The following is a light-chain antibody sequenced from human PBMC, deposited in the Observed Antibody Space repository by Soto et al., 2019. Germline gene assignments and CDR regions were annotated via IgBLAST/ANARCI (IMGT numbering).Light chain of an antibody. CDR3: QHFGSSLYT. Sequence: EIVLTQSPGTLSLSPGERATLSCRASQSVSGAYISWYQQKPGQAPRLLIYGASNRATGVPDRFSGSGSGTDFTLTISRLEPEDFAMYYCQHFGSSLYTFGQGTKVEIK. V-gene: IGKV3-20*01. J-gene: IGKJ2*01. CDR2: GAS. CDR1: QSVSGAY.